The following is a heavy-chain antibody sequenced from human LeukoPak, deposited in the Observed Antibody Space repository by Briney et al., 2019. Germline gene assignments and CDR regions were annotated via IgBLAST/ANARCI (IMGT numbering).Heavy chain of an antibody. CDR2: ISTSSSYI. CDR1: GFTFTSYN. CDR3: AKALPQYSGDGGYYFDY. D-gene: IGHD6-19*01. V-gene: IGHV3-21*04. Sequence: GGSLRLSCAASGFTFTSYNMNWVRQAPGKGLEWVSSISTSSSYIYYADSVKGRFTISRDNSKNTLYLQMNSLRAEDTAVYYCAKALPQYSGDGGYYFDYWGQGTLVTVSS. J-gene: IGHJ4*02.